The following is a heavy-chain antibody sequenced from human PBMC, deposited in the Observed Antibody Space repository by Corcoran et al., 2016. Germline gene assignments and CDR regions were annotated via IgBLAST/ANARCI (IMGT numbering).Heavy chain of an antibody. V-gene: IGHV3-53*01. J-gene: IGHJ4*02. CDR1: GFTVSSNY. CDR2: IYSGGST. CDR3: ARSGYSYGLYFDY. D-gene: IGHD5-18*01. Sequence: EVQLVESGGGVIQPGGSLRLSCAASGFTVSSNYMSWVRQAPGKGLEWVSVIYSGGSTYYADSVKGRFTISRDNSKNTLYLQMNSLRAEDTAVYYCARSGYSYGLYFDYWGQGTLVTVSS.